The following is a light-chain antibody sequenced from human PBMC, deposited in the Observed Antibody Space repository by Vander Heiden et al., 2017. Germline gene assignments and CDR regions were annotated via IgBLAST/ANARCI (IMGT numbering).Light chain of an antibody. CDR1: QSISSY. CDR3: QQSYSTPIT. J-gene: IGKJ4*01. V-gene: IGKV1-39*01. CDR2: ATS. Sequence: DIQMTQSPSSLSASVGDRVTITCRASQSISSYLNWYQQKPGKAPKVLIYATSSLQSGVPSRFSGNGSGTEFTLTISRLHPEDFATYYCQQSYSTPITFGGGTEVEIK.